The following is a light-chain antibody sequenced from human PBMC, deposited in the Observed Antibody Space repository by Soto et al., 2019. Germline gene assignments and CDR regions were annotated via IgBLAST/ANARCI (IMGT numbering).Light chain of an antibody. J-gene: IGKJ5*01. CDR3: QQRSNWPRT. CDR2: DAS. Sequence: EIVVTQSPPTLSFSPGEKATPPCRASQSVSSYLAWYQQKPGQAPRLLIYDASNRATGIPARFSGSGSGTDFTLTISSLEPEYFAVYYCQQRSNWPRTFGQGTRLEIK. V-gene: IGKV3-11*01. CDR1: QSVSSY.